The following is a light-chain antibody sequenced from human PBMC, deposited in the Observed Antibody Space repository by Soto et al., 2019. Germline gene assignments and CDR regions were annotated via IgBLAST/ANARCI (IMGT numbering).Light chain of an antibody. CDR3: QQYNTSPRT. Sequence: EVVLTQSPDTLSLSPGERATLSCRASQTININYLAWYQQKPGQAPRLLMSGASNRATGIPDRFSGSGSGTDFTLTINRLEPEDFAMYFCQQYNTSPRTFGQGTKVEVK. J-gene: IGKJ1*01. V-gene: IGKV3-20*01. CDR1: QTININY. CDR2: GAS.